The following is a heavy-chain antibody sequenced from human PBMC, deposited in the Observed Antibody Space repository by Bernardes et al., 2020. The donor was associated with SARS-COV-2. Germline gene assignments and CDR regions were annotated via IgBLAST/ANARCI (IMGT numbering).Heavy chain of an antibody. CDR1: GFTFSSYG. CDR2: ISYDGSNK. J-gene: IGHJ4*02. V-gene: IGHV3-30*18. CDR3: AKDRGSGYYPSPLDY. D-gene: IGHD3-22*01. Sequence: GGSLRLSCAASGFTFSSYGMHWVRQAPGKGLEWVAVISYDGSNKYYADSVKGRFTISRDNSKNTLYLQMNSLRTEDTAVYYCAKDRGSGYYPSPLDYWGQGTLVTVSS.